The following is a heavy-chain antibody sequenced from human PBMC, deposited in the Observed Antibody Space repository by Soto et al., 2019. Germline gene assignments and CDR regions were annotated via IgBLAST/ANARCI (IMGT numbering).Heavy chain of an antibody. CDR3: ARKLVSIAARRYGMDV. CDR1: GYSFTSYW. Sequence: PGESLKISCNGSGYSFTSYWISWVRQMPGKGLEWMGRIDPSDSYTNYSPSFQGHVTISADKSISTAYLQWSSLKASDTAMYYCARKLVSIAARRYGMDVWGQGTTVTVSS. D-gene: IGHD6-6*01. V-gene: IGHV5-10-1*01. CDR2: IDPSDSYT. J-gene: IGHJ6*02.